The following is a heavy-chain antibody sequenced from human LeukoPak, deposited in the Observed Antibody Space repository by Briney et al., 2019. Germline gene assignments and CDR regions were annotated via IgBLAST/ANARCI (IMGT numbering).Heavy chain of an antibody. Sequence: SETLSLTCTVSGGSITSSNYYWGWIRQPPGKGLEWIGSFYYSGSTNYNPSLKSRVTISVDTPKNQFSLKLSSVTAADTAVYYCVYYYGSGSVEYWGQGTLVTVSS. CDR2: FYYSGST. CDR3: VYYYGSGSVEY. V-gene: IGHV4-39*01. J-gene: IGHJ4*02. CDR1: GGSITSSNYY. D-gene: IGHD3-10*01.